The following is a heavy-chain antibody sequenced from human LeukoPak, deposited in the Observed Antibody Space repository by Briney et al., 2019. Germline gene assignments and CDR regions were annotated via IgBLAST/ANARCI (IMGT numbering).Heavy chain of an antibody. Sequence: GGSLRLSCAASGFTFNSYAMSWVRQAPGKGLEWVSSLSVSGASTYYAASVKGRFTVSRDISQNTLYLQMNSLRAEDTAVYYCAKQMSTTVTTFDYWGQGTLVTVSS. V-gene: IGHV3-23*01. CDR1: GFTFNSYA. D-gene: IGHD4-17*01. CDR2: LSVSGAST. CDR3: AKQMSTTVTTFDY. J-gene: IGHJ4*02.